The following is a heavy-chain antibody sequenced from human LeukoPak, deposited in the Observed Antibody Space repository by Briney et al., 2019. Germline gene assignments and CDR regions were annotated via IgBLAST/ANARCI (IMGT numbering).Heavy chain of an antibody. V-gene: IGHV1-3*04. J-gene: IGHJ4*02. Sequence: ASVKVSCKASGYTFTRYAMHWVRQAPGQSLDWMGWINTGNGNTKYSPKFQGRVTLSRDTSANTVYMEVTSLRSEDTAVYYCATRSESSYGGVFNFWGQGSLVTVSS. CDR2: INTGNGNT. CDR3: ATRSESSYGGVFNF. D-gene: IGHD3-10*01. CDR1: GYTFTRYA.